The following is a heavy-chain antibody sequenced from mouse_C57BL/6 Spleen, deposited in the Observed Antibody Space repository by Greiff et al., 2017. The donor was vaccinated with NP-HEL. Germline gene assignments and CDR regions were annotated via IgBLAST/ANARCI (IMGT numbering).Heavy chain of an antibody. V-gene: IGHV2-9-1*01. J-gene: IGHJ4*01. D-gene: IGHD2-5*01. CDR3: ARNPSHSNYFYAMDY. CDR2: IWTGGGT. CDR1: GFSLTSYA. Sequence: VKVVESGPGLVAPSQSLSITCTVSGFSLTSYAISWVRQPPGKGLEWLGVIWTGGGTNYNSALKSRLSISKDNSKSQVFLKMNSLQTDDTARYYCARNPSHSNYFYAMDYWGQGTSVTVSS.